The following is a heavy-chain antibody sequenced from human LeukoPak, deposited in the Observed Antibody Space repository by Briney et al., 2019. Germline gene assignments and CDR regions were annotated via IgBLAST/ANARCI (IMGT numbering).Heavy chain of an antibody. D-gene: IGHD3-3*01. Sequence: GASVKVSCKASGYTFTSYYMHWVRQAPGQGLEWMGIINPSGGSTSYAQKSQGRVTMTRDTSTSTVYMELSSLRSEDTAVYYCARGGRITIFGVVTKNWFDPWGQGTLVTVSS. CDR1: GYTFTSYY. V-gene: IGHV1-46*01. CDR2: INPSGGST. J-gene: IGHJ5*02. CDR3: ARGGRITIFGVVTKNWFDP.